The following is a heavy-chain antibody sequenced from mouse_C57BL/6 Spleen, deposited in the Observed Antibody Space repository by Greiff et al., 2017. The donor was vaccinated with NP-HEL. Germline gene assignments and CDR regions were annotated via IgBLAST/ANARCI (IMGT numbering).Heavy chain of an antibody. Sequence: QVQLQQSGAELMKPGASVTLSCKATGYTFPGYWIEWVKQRPGHGLEWIGEILPGGGSTNYNEKFKGKATFTADTSSNTAYMQLSSLTTEDSAIYYCASLYYSNWFAYWGQGTLVTVSA. CDR2: ILPGGGST. CDR3: ASLYYSNWFAY. D-gene: IGHD2-5*01. CDR1: GYTFPGYW. J-gene: IGHJ3*01. V-gene: IGHV1-9*01.